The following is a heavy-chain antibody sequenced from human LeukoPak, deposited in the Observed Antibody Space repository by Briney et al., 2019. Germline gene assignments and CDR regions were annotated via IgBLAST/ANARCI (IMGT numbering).Heavy chain of an antibody. V-gene: IGHV1-24*01. J-gene: IGHJ6*03. D-gene: IGHD5-24*01. CDR1: GYTLTELS. CDR3: ATTAGPMAASSNMDV. Sequence: ASVKVSCKVSGYTLTELSMHWVRQAPGKGLEWMGGFDPEDGETIYAQKFQGRVTMTRDMSTSTVYMELSSLRSEDTAVYYCATTAGPMAASSNMDVWGKGTTVTVSS. CDR2: FDPEDGET.